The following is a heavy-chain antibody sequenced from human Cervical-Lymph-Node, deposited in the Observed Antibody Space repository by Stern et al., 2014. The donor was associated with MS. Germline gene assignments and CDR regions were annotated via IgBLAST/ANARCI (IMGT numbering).Heavy chain of an antibody. V-gene: IGHV4-31*03. CDR3: ARGSGDWAHSWFDP. J-gene: IGHJ5*02. D-gene: IGHD2-21*02. CDR1: GGSISSGGTY. CDR2: IYYSGIT. Sequence: QVQLQESGPGLVKPSQTLSLTCTVSGGSISSGGTYWTWIRQNPGQGLEWIGHIYYSGITYYNPSLKNRVMISIDASTSQFSLKVNSVTAADTGVYYCARGSGDWAHSWFDPWGQGTLVTVSS.